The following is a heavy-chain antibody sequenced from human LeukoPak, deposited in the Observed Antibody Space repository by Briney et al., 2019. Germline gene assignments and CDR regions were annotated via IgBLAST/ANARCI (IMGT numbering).Heavy chain of an antibody. CDR1: GGSISSYY. J-gene: IGHJ5*02. CDR2: IYYSGST. D-gene: IGHD3-10*01. CDR3: ARGGYYGSGNDFRFDP. Sequence: PSETLSLTCTVSGGSISSYYWSWIRQPPGKGLEWIGYIYYSGSTNYNPSLKSRVTISVDTSKNQFSLKLSSVTAADTAVYYCARGGYYGSGNDFRFDPWGQGTLVTVSS. V-gene: IGHV4-59*01.